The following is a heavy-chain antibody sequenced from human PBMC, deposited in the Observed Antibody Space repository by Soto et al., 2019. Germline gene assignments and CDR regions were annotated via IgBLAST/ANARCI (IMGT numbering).Heavy chain of an antibody. Sequence: ETLSLTCTVSGGSISSTSYHWLWIRQPPGKGLEWIGSLDYSGVTFYNPSLKSRVAISADTSKSQFSLKVNSVTAADTAVYYCARNYYDGSGRYYWGQGTLVTVSS. J-gene: IGHJ4*02. CDR3: ARNYYDGSGRYY. D-gene: IGHD3-22*01. CDR2: LDYSGVT. CDR1: GGSISSTSYH. V-gene: IGHV4-39*01.